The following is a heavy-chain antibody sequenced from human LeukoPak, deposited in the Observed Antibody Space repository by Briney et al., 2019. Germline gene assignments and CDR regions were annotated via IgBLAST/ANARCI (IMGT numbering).Heavy chain of an antibody. D-gene: IGHD6-13*01. V-gene: IGHV3-23*01. J-gene: IGHJ4*02. Sequence: PGGSLRLSCAASGFIFSSYAMSWVRQAPGKGLEWVSAISGGGESTYYADSVKGRFTISRDNSKNTLYLQMNSLRVEDTAVYYCAKHRSSQAAAGGNYWGQGTLVTVSS. CDR3: AKHRSSQAAAGGNY. CDR1: GFIFSSYA. CDR2: ISGGGEST.